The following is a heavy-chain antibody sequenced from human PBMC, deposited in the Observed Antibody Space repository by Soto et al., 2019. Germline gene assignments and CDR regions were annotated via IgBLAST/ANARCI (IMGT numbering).Heavy chain of an antibody. CDR1: AGTFSSYS. D-gene: IGHD1-26*01. Sequence: QVQLVQSGAEVKKPGSSVKVSCQASAGTFSSYSINWVRQAPGQEREWMGEIIPNFGTANYAQKLQARVTLPADEATSTASRELSRLLCNDTAVYVGARDSGSYSGGIACWGHGNLVTVS. CDR2: IIPNFGTA. CDR3: ARDSGSYSGGIAC. V-gene: IGHV1-69*01. J-gene: IGHJ4*01.